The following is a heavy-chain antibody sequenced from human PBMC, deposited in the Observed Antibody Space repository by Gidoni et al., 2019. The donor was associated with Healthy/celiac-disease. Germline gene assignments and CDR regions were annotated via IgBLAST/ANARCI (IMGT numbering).Heavy chain of an antibody. V-gene: IGHV2-70*01. CDR1: GFSLSTSGMC. CDR3: ARTPSITIFPCGGGMDV. D-gene: IGHD3-9*01. CDR2: IDWDDDK. J-gene: IGHJ6*02. Sequence: QVTLRESGPALVTPTQTLTLTCTFSGFSLSTSGMCVSWIRQPPVKALELLALIDWDDDKYYSTSLKTRLTISKDTSKNQVVLTMTNMDPVDTATYYCARTPSITIFPCGGGMDVWGQGTTVTVSS.